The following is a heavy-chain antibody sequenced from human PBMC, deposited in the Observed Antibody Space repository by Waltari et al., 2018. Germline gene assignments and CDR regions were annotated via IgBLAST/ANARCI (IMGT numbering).Heavy chain of an antibody. D-gene: IGHD2-21*01. CDR2: ISWDGGST. CDR1: GFTFDAYT. J-gene: IGHJ4*02. Sequence: EVQLVESGGVVVQPGGSLRLSCAASGFTFDAYTLHWVRQAPGKGLEWVSLISWDGGSTYYADSVKGRFTISRDNSKNSLYLQMNSLRTEDTALYYCAKDLAVPGAARWGYDYWGQGTLVTVSS. CDR3: AKDLAVPGAARWGYDY. V-gene: IGHV3-43*01.